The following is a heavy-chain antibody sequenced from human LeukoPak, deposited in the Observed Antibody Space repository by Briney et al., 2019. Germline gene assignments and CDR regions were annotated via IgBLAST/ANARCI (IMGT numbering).Heavy chain of an antibody. V-gene: IGHV3-30-3*01. CDR1: GFTFSSYA. J-gene: IGHJ4*02. CDR3: ARETRSSSF. D-gene: IGHD6-6*01. CDR2: ISYDGSNK. Sequence: GRSLRLSCAASGFTFSSYAMHWVRQAPGKGLEWVAVISYDGSNKYYADSVKGRFTISRDNSKNTLYLQMNSLRAEDTAVYYCARETRSSSFWGQGTLVTVSS.